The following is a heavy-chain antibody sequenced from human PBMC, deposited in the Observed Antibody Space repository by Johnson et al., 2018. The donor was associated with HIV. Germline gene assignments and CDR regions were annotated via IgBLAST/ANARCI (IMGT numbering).Heavy chain of an antibody. CDR3: ATDLFSLILEDDAFDT. V-gene: IGHV3-15*01. CDR2: IISERDGGTT. Sequence: VHLVESGGGLVQPGKSLRLSCEASGFNFNHAWMSWVRQAPGKGLEWVGRIISERDGGTTDYSAPVQDRITISRDDSTNTLYLQMNSLKIEDTAVYYCATDLFSLILEDDAFDTWGQGTMVTVSS. CDR1: GFNFNHAW. J-gene: IGHJ3*02.